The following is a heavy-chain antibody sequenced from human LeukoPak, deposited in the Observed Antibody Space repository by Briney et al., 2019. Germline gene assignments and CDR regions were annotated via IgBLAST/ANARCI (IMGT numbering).Heavy chain of an antibody. CDR2: ISRSATTI. V-gene: IGHV3-48*03. D-gene: IGHD6-13*01. CDR1: GFTFSSYE. J-gene: IGHJ4*02. CDR3: ARVGALSSSWLLY. Sequence: GGSLRLSCAASGFTFSSYEMNWVRQAPGKGLEWVSSISRSATTIYYADSVKGRFTISRDDAKNSLYLQMNSLRAEDTAVYFCARVGALSSSWLLYWGQGTLVTVSS.